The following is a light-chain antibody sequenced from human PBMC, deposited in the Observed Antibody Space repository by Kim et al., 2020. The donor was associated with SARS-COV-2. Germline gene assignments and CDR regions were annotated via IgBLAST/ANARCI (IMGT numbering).Light chain of an antibody. V-gene: IGLV3-19*01. CDR1: SLRSYY. CDR2: GKN. CDR3: NSRDNSDNHVL. Sequence: SSEPTQDPVVSVALGQTVRITCQGDSLRSYYATWYQQKPGQAPLLVIYGKNNRPSGIPDRFSGSSSGSTASLTITGAQAEDEADYYCNSRDNSDNHVLFG. J-gene: IGLJ1*01.